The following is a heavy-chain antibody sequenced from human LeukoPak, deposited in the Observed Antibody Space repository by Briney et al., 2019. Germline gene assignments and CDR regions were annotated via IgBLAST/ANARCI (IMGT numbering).Heavy chain of an antibody. CDR2: VKQDGSER. CDR1: GFTFSSYA. Sequence: GSLRLSCAASGFTFSSYAMSWVRQAPGKGLEWVANVKQDGSERYYVDSVKGRFTISRDNAKNLLYLQMNSLRAEDTAFYYCARDNPQSYWGQGTLVTVSS. J-gene: IGHJ4*02. V-gene: IGHV3-7*01. CDR3: ARDNPQSY.